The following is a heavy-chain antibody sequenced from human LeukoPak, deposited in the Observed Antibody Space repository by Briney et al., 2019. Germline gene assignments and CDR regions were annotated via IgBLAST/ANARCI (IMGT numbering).Heavy chain of an antibody. CDR1: GFTFSSYS. D-gene: IGHD6-13*01. Sequence: GGSLRLSCAASGFTFSSYSMNWVRQAPGKGLEWVSSISSSSSYIYYADSVKGRFTISRDNAKNSLYLQMNSLRAEDTAVYYCARDLGTRWPAAGNWFDSWGQGTLVTVSS. J-gene: IGHJ5*01. V-gene: IGHV3-21*01. CDR2: ISSSSSYI. CDR3: ARDLGTRWPAAGNWFDS.